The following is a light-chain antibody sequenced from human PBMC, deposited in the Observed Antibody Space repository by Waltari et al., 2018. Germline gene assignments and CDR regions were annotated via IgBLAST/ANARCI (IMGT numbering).Light chain of an antibody. J-gene: IGKJ4*01. CDR3: QQANTFPRT. Sequence: DIQMTQSPSCVSASVGDTVTISCRASQDISNWLAWFQQKPGKAPKLLLFGATTLQSGVPSRFSGTGSGTDFTLTISSLQPEDFATYYCQQANTFPRTFGGGTRVEIK. CDR1: QDISNW. CDR2: GAT. V-gene: IGKV1-12*01.